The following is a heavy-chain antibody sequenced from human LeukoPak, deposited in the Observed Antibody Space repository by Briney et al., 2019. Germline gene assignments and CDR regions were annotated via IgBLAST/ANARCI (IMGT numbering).Heavy chain of an antibody. CDR2: ISAYNGNT. V-gene: IGHV1-18*04. D-gene: IGHD2-15*01. CDR1: GYTFTSYG. Sequence: ASVKVSCKASGYTFTSYGISWVRQAPGQGLEWMGWISAYNGNTNYAQKLQDRVTMTTDTSTSTAYMELRSLRSDDTAVYCCARVPTYCSGGSCYPDNYYFDYWGQGTLVTVSS. CDR3: ARVPTYCSGGSCYPDNYYFDY. J-gene: IGHJ4*02.